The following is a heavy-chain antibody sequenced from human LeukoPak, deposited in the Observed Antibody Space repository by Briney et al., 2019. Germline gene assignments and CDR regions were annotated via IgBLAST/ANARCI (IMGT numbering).Heavy chain of an antibody. D-gene: IGHD3-9*01. V-gene: IGHV3-30*04. CDR2: ISYDGSNK. Sequence: PGRSLRLSCAASGFTFSSYAMHWVRQAPGKGPEWVAVISYDGSNKYYANSVKGRFTISRDNSKNTLYLQMNSLSAEDTAVYYCASQYYNILTGHYTSIDYWGQGTLVTVSS. CDR3: ASQYYNILTGHYTSIDY. J-gene: IGHJ4*02. CDR1: GFTFSSYA.